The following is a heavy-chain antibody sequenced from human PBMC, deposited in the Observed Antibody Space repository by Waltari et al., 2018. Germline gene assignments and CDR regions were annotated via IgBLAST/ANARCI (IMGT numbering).Heavy chain of an antibody. CDR2: IYHSGST. Sequence: QVQLQESGPGLVKPSETLSLTCAVSGYSISRGSYWGWIRQPPGKGLEWIGSIYHSGSTYYNPSLKSRVTISVDTSKNQFSLKLSSVTAADTAVYYCARQGIYSGGYYFDYWGQGTLVTVSS. D-gene: IGHD2-15*01. CDR1: GYSISRGSY. J-gene: IGHJ4*02. V-gene: IGHV4-38-2*01. CDR3: ARQGIYSGGYYFDY.